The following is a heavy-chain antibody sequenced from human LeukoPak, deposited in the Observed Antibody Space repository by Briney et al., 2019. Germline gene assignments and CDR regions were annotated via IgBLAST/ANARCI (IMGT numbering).Heavy chain of an antibody. CDR3: AKSNGYGLIDI. CDR1: GYSISSGYY. V-gene: IGHV4-38-2*02. CDR2: IYHSGST. D-gene: IGHD3-22*01. Sequence: SETLSLTCTVSGYSISSGYYWGWIRQPPGKGLEWIGSIYHSGSTDYNPSLKSRVTISVDTSKNQFSLQLNSVTAADTAVYYCAKSNGYGLIDIWGQGTMVTVSS. J-gene: IGHJ3*02.